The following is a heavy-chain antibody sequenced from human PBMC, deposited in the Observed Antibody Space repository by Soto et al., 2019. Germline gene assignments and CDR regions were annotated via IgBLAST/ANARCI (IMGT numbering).Heavy chain of an antibody. D-gene: IGHD3-22*01. CDR2: IYYSGST. J-gene: IGHJ6*01. CDR3: ARDRAGYYDSTGYSNYGIGV. Sequence: SESLSLTCTVAGGSISSGDYYWSWIRQPPGKGLEWIGYIYYSGSTYYNPSLKSRVTISVDTSKNQFSLKLSSVTAADTAVYYCARDRAGYYDSTGYSNYGIGVWRERTTVTACS. CDR1: GGSISSGDYY. V-gene: IGHV4-30-4*01.